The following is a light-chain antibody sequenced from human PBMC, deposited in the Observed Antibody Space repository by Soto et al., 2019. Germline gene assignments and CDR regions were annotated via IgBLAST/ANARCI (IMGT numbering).Light chain of an antibody. CDR2: AAS. J-gene: IGKJ2*02. V-gene: IGKV1-39*01. CDR3: QPSYSTPRWT. CDR1: QSISSY. Sequence: DIQMTQSPSSLSASVGDRVTITCRASQSISSYLNWYQQKPGKAPKLLIYAASSLQSGVPSRFSGSGSGTDFTLTISSLQPEDFVTYYCQPSYSTPRWTFGQGTKLEIK.